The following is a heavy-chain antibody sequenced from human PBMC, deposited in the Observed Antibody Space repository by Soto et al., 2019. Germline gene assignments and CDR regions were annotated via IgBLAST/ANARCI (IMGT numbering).Heavy chain of an antibody. CDR1: GFTFSNG. CDR2: ISYDGSNQ. J-gene: IGHJ4*02. Sequence: ESGGGVVQPGRSLRLSCAASGFTFSNGMHWVRQAPGKGLEWVAIISYDGSNQYYADSVKGRFTISRDNSKNTLYLQMNSLRAEDTAVYYCAKALGELSPESYDHWGQGVLVTVSS. D-gene: IGHD3-16*02. CDR3: AKALGELSPESYDH. V-gene: IGHV3-30*18.